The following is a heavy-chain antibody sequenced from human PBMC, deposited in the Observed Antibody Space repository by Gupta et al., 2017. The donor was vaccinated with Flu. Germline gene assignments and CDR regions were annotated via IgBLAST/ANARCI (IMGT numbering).Heavy chain of an antibody. CDR1: GFTFSSYT. CDR3: AKDGYKTYSYSYGS. CDR2: ISGRDGTT. J-gene: IGHJ4*02. Sequence: EVQLLESGGGLVQPGGSLRLSCAASGFTFSSYTMSRVRQAPGKGLEWVSAISGRDGTTYHADSVKGRFTISRDNSKNTLYLQMNSLRAEDTAVYYCAKDGYKTYSYSYGSWGQGTLVTVSS. D-gene: IGHD5-18*01. V-gene: IGHV3-23*01.